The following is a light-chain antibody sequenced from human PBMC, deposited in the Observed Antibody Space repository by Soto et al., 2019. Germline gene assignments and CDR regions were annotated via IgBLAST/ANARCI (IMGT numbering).Light chain of an antibody. CDR1: QSVLFTPNNKNY. V-gene: IGKV4-1*01. CDR2: WAS. Sequence: DIVMTQSPDSLAVSLGERATINCKSSQSVLFTPNNKNYLAWYQQKPGQPPKLLIYWASTRESGVPDRFSGGGSGTDFTLTISSLQAADVAVYYCQQYKNWPPLTFGPGTKVDIK. CDR3: QQYKNWPPLT. J-gene: IGKJ3*01.